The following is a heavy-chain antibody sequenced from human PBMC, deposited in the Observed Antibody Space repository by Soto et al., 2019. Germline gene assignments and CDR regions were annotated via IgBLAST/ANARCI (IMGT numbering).Heavy chain of an antibody. Sequence: EVQLVESGGGLVQPGGSLRLSCVASGFTFSNFWLTWVRQAPGTGLEWVANIKHDGSDKNYVDSVKGRFTISRDNAENSVYLQMNSLRAEDTAVYFCARFTWDYNGLDIWGQGTMVTVSS. V-gene: IGHV3-7*01. CDR3: ARFTWDYNGLDI. D-gene: IGHD4-4*01. CDR1: GFTFSNFW. CDR2: IKHDGSDK. J-gene: IGHJ3*02.